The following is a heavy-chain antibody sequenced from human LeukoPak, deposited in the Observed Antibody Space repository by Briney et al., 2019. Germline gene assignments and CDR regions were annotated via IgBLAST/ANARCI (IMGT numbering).Heavy chain of an antibody. CDR2: IIPIFGTA. CDR1: GYTFTSYG. V-gene: IGHV1-69*13. J-gene: IGHJ4*02. D-gene: IGHD3-22*01. Sequence: ASVKVSCKASGYTFTSYGISWVRQAPGQGLEWMGGIIPIFGTANYAQKFQGRVTITADESTSTAYMELSSLRSEDTAVYYCARGYYDSSGYFDFDYWGQGTLVTVSS. CDR3: ARGYYDSSGYFDFDY.